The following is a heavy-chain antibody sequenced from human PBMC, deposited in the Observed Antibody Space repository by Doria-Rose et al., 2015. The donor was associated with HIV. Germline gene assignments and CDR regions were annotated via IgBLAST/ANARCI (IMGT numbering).Heavy chain of an antibody. CDR2: IFSDDER. V-gene: IGHV2-26*01. CDR3: ARIKSSRWYHKYYFDF. Sequence: QVTLKESGPVLVKPTETLTLTCTVSGGSLSSPGMGVSWIRQPPGKALEWLANIFSDDERSYKTALKSRLTISRCTSKSQVVLTMTDMDPVDTATYYCARIKSSRWYHKYYFDFWGQGTLVIVSA. D-gene: IGHD6-13*01. J-gene: IGHJ4*02. CDR1: GGSLSSPGMG.